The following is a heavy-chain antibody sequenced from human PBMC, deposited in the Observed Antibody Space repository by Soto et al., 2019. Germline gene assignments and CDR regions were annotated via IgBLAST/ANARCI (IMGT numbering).Heavy chain of an antibody. CDR2: IYYSGTT. J-gene: IGHJ4*02. CDR1: GGSLTSADYY. D-gene: IGHD4-4*01. V-gene: IGHV4-31*03. Sequence: QVQLQESGPGLVKPSQTLSLTCTVSGGSLTSADYYWSWIRQHPGKGLEGVGYIYYSGTTTYSPSLKSRVTISLDTSKNQFSLNLSSVTAADTAVYYCARGDYSGLNFGYWGQGTLVTVSS. CDR3: ARGDYSGLNFGY.